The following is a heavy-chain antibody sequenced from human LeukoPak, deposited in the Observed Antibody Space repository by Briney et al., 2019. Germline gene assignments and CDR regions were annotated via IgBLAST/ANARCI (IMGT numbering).Heavy chain of an antibody. J-gene: IGHJ4*02. D-gene: IGHD3-22*01. V-gene: IGHV1-18*01. CDR2: ISAYNGNT. CDR1: GYSFTAYG. Sequence: ASVKVSCKASGYSFTAYGITWMRQAPGQGLEWMGWISAYNGNTNYAQKLQGRVTMTTDTSTSTAYMELRSLRSDDTAVYYCARVSITMIVAFDYWGQGTLVTVSS. CDR3: ARVSITMIVAFDY.